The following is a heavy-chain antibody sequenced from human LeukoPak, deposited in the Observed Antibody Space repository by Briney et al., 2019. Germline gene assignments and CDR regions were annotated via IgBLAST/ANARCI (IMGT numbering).Heavy chain of an antibody. J-gene: IGHJ4*02. CDR3: ATGGDYSNSWYFDY. D-gene: IGHD4-11*01. Sequence: ASVKVSCKASGGTFSSYAISWVRQAPGQGLEWMGGIIPIFGTANYAQKFQGRVTITADESTSTAYMELSSLRSEDTAVYCCATGGDYSNSWYFDYWGQGTLVTVSS. CDR2: IIPIFGTA. CDR1: GGTFSSYA. V-gene: IGHV1-69*13.